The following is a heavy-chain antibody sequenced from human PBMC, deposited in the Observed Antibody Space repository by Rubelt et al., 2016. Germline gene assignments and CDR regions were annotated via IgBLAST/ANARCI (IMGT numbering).Heavy chain of an antibody. Sequence: QVQLVESGGGVVQPGRSLRLSCAASGFTFSSYGMHWVRQAPGKGLEWVAVISSDGSNKYYADSVKGRFTISRDNSKNTLSLQMNSLRAEDTAVYYCARATAGFDYWGQGTLVTVSS. CDR1: GFTFSSYG. CDR3: ARATAGFDY. D-gene: IGHD6-13*01. V-gene: IGHV3-30*19. CDR2: ISSDGSNK. J-gene: IGHJ4*02.